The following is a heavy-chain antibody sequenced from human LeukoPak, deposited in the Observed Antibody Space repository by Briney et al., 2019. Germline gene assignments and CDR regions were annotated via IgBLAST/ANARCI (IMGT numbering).Heavy chain of an antibody. D-gene: IGHD3-10*01. Sequence: PSETLSLTCTVSGGSISSYYWSWIRQPPGKGLEWIGYIYYSGSTNYNPSLKSRVTISVDTSKNQFSLKLSSVTAADTAVYYCARYSYGSGSYKFDPWGQGTLVTVSS. CDR2: IYYSGST. V-gene: IGHV4-59*01. CDR1: GGSISSYY. J-gene: IGHJ5*02. CDR3: ARYSYGSGSYKFDP.